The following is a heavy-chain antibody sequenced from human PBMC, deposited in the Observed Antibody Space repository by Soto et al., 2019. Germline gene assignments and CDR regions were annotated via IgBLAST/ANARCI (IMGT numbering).Heavy chain of an antibody. J-gene: IGHJ4*02. D-gene: IGHD3-9*01. CDR1: GYSFTSYW. CDR3: ATTTGPVLRYFDWLLY. Sequence: PGESLKISCKGSGYSFTSYWISWVRQMPVKGLEWMGRIDPSDSYTNYSPSFQGHVTISADKSISTAYLQWSSLKASDTAMYYCATTTGPVLRYFDWLLYWGQGTLVTVS. V-gene: IGHV5-10-1*01. CDR2: IDPSDSYT.